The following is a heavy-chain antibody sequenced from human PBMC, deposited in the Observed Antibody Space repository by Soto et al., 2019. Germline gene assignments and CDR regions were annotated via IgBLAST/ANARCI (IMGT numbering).Heavy chain of an antibody. CDR3: AKYCSSDVCFDY. CDR1: GFTFSSCS. J-gene: IGHJ4*02. Sequence: SLRLSCASSGFTFSSCSMNWVRQAPGKGLEWVSFISGSGDTKYYADSVKGRFTISRDNAKNSLYLQMSSLRDEDTAVYYCAKYCSSDVCFDYWGQGTLVTVSS. CDR2: ISGSGDTK. V-gene: IGHV3-48*02. D-gene: IGHD2-8*01.